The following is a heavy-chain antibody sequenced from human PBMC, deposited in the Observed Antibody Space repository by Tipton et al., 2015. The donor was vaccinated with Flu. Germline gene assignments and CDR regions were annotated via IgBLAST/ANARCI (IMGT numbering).Heavy chain of an antibody. Sequence: LRLSCTVSGGSISSYYWTWIRQPPGKGLEWIGYVYYTGSTNYNPSLKSRVTISKDTSKNQFSLKLSSVTAADTAVYYCARDDSVVPAALVYWGQGTLVTVSS. CDR1: GGSISSYY. CDR3: ARDDSVVPAALVY. D-gene: IGHD2-2*01. V-gene: IGHV4-59*01. CDR2: VYYTGST. J-gene: IGHJ4*02.